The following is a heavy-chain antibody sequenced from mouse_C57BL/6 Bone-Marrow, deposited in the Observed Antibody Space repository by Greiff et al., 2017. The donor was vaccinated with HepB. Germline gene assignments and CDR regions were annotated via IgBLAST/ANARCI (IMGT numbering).Heavy chain of an antibody. CDR3: ARLAIYYYGSSYVFYYAMDY. D-gene: IGHD1-1*01. CDR1: GYTFTSYW. CDR2: IYPGSGST. V-gene: IGHV1-55*01. J-gene: IGHJ4*01. Sequence: QVQLQQPGAELVKPGASVKMSCKASGYTFTSYWITWVKQRPGQGLEWIGDIYPGSGSTNYNEKFKSKATLTVDKSSSTAYMQLRSLTSAYSAVYYCARLAIYYYGSSYVFYYAMDYWGQGTSVTVSS.